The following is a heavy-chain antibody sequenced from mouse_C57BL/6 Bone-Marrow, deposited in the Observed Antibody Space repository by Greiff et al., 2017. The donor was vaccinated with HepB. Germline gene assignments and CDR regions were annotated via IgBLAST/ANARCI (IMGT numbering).Heavy chain of an antibody. V-gene: IGHV2-2*01. J-gene: IGHJ4*01. CDR3: ARGGVTTRYAMDY. D-gene: IGHD2-5*01. Sequence: VKLQESGPGLVQPSQTLSITCTVPGFSLTSYGVHGVRKSPGKGLEWRGVIWRGGSTDYNAAFISRLSISKDNSKSQVFFKMNSLQADDTAIYYCARGGVTTRYAMDYWGQGTSVTVSS. CDR1: GFSLTSYG. CDR2: IWRGGST.